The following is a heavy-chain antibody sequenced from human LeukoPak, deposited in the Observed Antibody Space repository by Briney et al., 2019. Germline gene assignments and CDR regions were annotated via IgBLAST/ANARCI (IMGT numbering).Heavy chain of an antibody. V-gene: IGHV4-34*01. CDR1: GYSISSGYY. D-gene: IGHD6-13*01. CDR2: INHSGST. Sequence: KPSETLSLTCAVSGYSISSGYYWSWIRQPPGKGLEWIGEINHSGSTNYNPSLKSRVTISVDTSKNQFSLKLSSVTAADTAVYYCARGGAAGYYYYYGMDVWGQGTTVTVSS. CDR3: ARGGAAGYYYYYGMDV. J-gene: IGHJ6*02.